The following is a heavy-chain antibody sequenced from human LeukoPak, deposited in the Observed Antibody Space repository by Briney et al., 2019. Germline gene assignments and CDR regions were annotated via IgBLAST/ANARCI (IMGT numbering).Heavy chain of an antibody. CDR3: ARVGGIYYGSGSYYNTPFDY. J-gene: IGHJ4*02. CDR1: GVFISSGDYY. CDR2: VYYSGST. V-gene: IGHV4-39*07. Sequence: PSQTLSLTCTVSGVFISSGDYYWGWIRQPPGKGLEWIASVYYSGSTYYNPSLKNRVTISVATSKNQFSLKLGSVTAADTALYYCARVGGIYYGSGSYYNTPFDYWGQGILVTVSS. D-gene: IGHD3-10*01.